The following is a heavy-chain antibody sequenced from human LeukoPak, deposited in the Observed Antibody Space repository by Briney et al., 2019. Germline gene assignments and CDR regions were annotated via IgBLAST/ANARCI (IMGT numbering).Heavy chain of an antibody. J-gene: IGHJ4*02. V-gene: IGHV3-23*01. CDR1: GFTFSSYA. CDR3: AKTRVRFLEWSDFDY. CDR2: ISGSGGST. D-gene: IGHD3-3*01. Sequence: GGSLRLSCAASGFTFSSYAMSWVRQAPGKGLDWVSAISGSGGSTYYADSVKGRFTISRDNSKNTLYLQMNSLRAEDTAVYYCAKTRVRFLEWSDFDYWGQGTLVTVSS.